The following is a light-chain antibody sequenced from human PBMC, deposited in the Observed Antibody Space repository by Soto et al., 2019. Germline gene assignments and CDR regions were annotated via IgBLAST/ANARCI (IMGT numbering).Light chain of an antibody. J-gene: IGKJ4*01. CDR3: QQYGYLVT. V-gene: IGKV3-20*01. CDR2: GAS. CDR1: QSITNNY. Sequence: EIVLTQSPGTLSLSPGERATLSCRASQSITNNYLAWYQQKPGRAHRLLIYGASSRATGIPDRFSGSGSGTDFPLTIGRLEPEDFAMYYCQQYGYLVTFGGGTKVEIK.